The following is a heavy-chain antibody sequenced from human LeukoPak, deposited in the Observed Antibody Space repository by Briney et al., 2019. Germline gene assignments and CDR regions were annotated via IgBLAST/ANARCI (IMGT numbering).Heavy chain of an antibody. CDR3: ARDPNVARYSSSSNWFDP. J-gene: IGHJ5*02. CDR1: GGTFSSYA. CDR2: IIPIFGTA. D-gene: IGHD6-13*01. Sequence: GASVKVSCKASGGTFSSYAISWVRQAPGQGLEWMGGIIPIFGTANYVQKFQGRVTITADESTSTAYMELSSLRSEDTAVYYCARDPNVARYSSSSNWFDPWGQGTLVTVSS. V-gene: IGHV1-69*01.